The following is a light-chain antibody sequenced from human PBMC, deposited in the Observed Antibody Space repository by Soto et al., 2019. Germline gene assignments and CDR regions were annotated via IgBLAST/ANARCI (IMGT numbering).Light chain of an antibody. CDR1: QDIDNY. V-gene: IGKV1-9*01. J-gene: IGKJ5*01. CDR2: AAY. Sequence: DVQVTQSSSFVSASVGDTVTTTCGASQDIDNYLAWYQHAPGKAPKFLIYAAYTLQSGVQKRFSGSGGGTEFSLTISSLQPEDSGAYECRRVSDWRRIPFDYGARLDIK. CDR3: RRVSDWRRIP.